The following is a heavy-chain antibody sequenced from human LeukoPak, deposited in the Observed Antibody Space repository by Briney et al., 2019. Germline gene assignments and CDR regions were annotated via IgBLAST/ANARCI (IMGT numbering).Heavy chain of an antibody. Sequence: ASVKVSCKASGYTFTGYYMHWVRQAPGQGLEWVGWINPNSGDTNYAQKFQGRVTMTRDTSISTACMELSRLRSDDTAVYYCARQATPLAAFDIWGQETLVTVSS. J-gene: IGHJ3*02. CDR2: INPNSGDT. CDR1: GYTFTGYY. D-gene: IGHD5-12*01. CDR3: ARQATPLAAFDI. V-gene: IGHV1-2*02.